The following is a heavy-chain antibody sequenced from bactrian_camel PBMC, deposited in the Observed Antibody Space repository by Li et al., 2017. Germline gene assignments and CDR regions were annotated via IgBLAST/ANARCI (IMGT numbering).Heavy chain of an antibody. CDR3: AADRRPWPFCSVRRSLADYDY. CDR1: EYSLC. D-gene: IGHD2*01. Sequence: HVQLVESGGGSVQAGGSLRLSCASNEYSLCMGWFRQAPGKEREAVATIGRGDDRSYADTVQGRFTISKNKTVNILYLQMNDLKPEDTAMYYCAADRRPWPFCSVRRSLADYDYWGQGTQVTVS. CDR2: IGRGDDR. J-gene: IGHJ4*01. V-gene: IGHV3S53*01.